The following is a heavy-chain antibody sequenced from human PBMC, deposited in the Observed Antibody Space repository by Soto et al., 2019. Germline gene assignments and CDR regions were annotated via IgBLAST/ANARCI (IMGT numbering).Heavy chain of an antibody. CDR3: AKGQEWELKLNVDY. V-gene: IGHV3-30*18. J-gene: IGHJ4*02. Sequence: QVQLVESGGGVVQPGRSLRLSCAASGFTFSSYGMHWVRQAPGKGLEWVAVISYDGSNKYYADSVKGRFTISRDNSKSTLHLQMNSRRAEDTAVDYGAKGQEWELKLNVDYWGQGTLVTVSS. CDR2: ISYDGSNK. CDR1: GFTFSSYG. D-gene: IGHD1-26*01.